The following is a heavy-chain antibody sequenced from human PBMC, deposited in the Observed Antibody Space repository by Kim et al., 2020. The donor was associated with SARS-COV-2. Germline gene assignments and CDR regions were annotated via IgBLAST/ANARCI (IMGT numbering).Heavy chain of an antibody. D-gene: IGHD3-10*01. J-gene: IGHJ5*02. V-gene: IGHV4-39*01. Sequence: KSRVTISVDTSKNQCSLKLSSVTAADTAVYYCARSGRGSDQRGGGRWFDPWGQGTLVTVSS. CDR3: ARSGRGSDQRGGGRWFDP.